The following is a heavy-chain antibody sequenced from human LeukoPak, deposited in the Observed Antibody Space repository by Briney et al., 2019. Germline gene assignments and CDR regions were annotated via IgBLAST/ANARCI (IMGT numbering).Heavy chain of an antibody. CDR1: GGSISDYY. V-gene: IGHV4-4*07. Sequence: ETLSLSCTVSGGSISDYYWSCIRQSAGEGRECIGRMYISWASNYNPSLKSRVTMSLDTSKNPLSLKLNSVTAAATAVYYCARNEVGPTIYGMDVWGQGTTVTVSS. CDR3: ARNEVGPTIYGMDV. J-gene: IGHJ6*02. D-gene: IGHD1-26*01. CDR2: MYISWAS.